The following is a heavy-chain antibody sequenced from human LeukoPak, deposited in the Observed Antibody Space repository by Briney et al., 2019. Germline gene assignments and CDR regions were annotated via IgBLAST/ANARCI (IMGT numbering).Heavy chain of an antibody. V-gene: IGHV1-18*01. D-gene: IGHD2-2*01. J-gene: IGHJ3*02. CDR1: GYTFTSYG. CDR2: ISAYNGNT. CDR3: ARAGQLLILNAFDI. Sequence: ASVKASCKASGYTFTSYGISWVRQAPGQGLEWMGWISAYNGNTNYAQKLQGRVTMTTDTSTSTAYMELRSLRSDDTAVYYCARAGQLLILNAFDIWGQGTMVTVSS.